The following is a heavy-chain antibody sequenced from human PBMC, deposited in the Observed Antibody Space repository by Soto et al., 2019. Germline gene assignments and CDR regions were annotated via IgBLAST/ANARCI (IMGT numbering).Heavy chain of an antibody. CDR3: ASIGGYNWNYAIDY. Sequence: TLSLTCPVSGGSISSGDYYWSWIRQPPGKGLEWIGYIYYSGSTYYNPSLKSRVTISVDTSKNQFSLKLSSVTAADTAVYYCASIGGYNWNYAIDYWGQGTLVTVSS. V-gene: IGHV4-30-4*01. CDR2: IYYSGST. CDR1: GGSISSGDYY. D-gene: IGHD1-7*01. J-gene: IGHJ4*02.